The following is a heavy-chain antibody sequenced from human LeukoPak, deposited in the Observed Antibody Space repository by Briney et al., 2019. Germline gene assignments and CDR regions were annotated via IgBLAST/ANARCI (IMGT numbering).Heavy chain of an antibody. CDR2: IFYSGST. CDR1: GGSMSSYY. J-gene: IGHJ4*02. D-gene: IGHD6-19*01. V-gene: IGHV4-59*08. Sequence: SETLSLTCTVSGGSMSSYYWSWIRQPPGKGLEWIGYIFYSGSTSYNPSLKSRVTISVDTSKNQFSLKLSSVTAADTAVYYCARRITSSGWYSDDYWGQGIVVTVSS. CDR3: ARRITSSGWYSDDY.